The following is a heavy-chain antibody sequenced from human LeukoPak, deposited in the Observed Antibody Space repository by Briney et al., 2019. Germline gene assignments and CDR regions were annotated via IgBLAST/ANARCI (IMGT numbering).Heavy chain of an antibody. J-gene: IGHJ4*02. CDR2: ISSSSSTI. D-gene: IGHD6-13*01. CDR1: GFTFSTYS. V-gene: IGHV3-48*01. CDR3: ATAAAAENDY. Sequence: GGSLRLSCAASGFTFSTYSMNWVRQAPGKGLEWVSYISSSSSTIYYADSVKGRFTISRDNAKDSLYLQMNSLRAEDTAVYYCATAAAAENDYWGQGTLVTVSS.